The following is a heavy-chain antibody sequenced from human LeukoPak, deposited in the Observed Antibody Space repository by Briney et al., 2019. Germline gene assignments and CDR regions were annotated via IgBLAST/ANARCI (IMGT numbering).Heavy chain of an antibody. D-gene: IGHD3-22*01. CDR3: VRLRRNNDRSGYYYYYDY. V-gene: IGHV3-21*01. CDR1: GYTFSDFS. J-gene: IGHJ4*02. CDR2: ISVRSNYR. Sequence: GGSLRLSCAACGYTFSDFSVNWVRQAPGKGLEWVSSISVRSNYRYYADSVRGRFTISRDDARDSLFLQMNSLRAEDTAVYFCVRLRRNNDRSGYYYYYDYWGQGTLVTVSS.